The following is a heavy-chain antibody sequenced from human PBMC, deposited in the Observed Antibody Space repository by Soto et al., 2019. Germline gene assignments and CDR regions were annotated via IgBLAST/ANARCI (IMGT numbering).Heavy chain of an antibody. CDR1: GGSISNYY. CDR2: IYYSGSS. J-gene: IGHJ6*02. V-gene: IGHV4-59*01. Sequence: SETLSLTCTVSGGSISNYYWNWIRQPPGKGLGWIGYIYYSGSSNYNPSLKSRVTISVDTSKNQFSLKLSSVTAADTAVYYCARTQHYYGMDAWGQGTTVTVSS. CDR3: ARTQHYYGMDA.